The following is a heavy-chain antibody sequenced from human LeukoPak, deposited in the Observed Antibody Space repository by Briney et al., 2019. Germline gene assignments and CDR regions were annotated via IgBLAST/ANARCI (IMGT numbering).Heavy chain of an antibody. CDR2: INPNSGDT. Sequence: ASVKVSCKASGYTFTGYYIHWVRQAPGQGPEWMGWINPNSGDTYYAQMVQGRVTMTRDTSITTAYMELSRLRSDDRAVYYCAREAHGSGTYYSDYWGQGTLVTVSS. CDR3: AREAHGSGTYYSDY. D-gene: IGHD3-10*01. J-gene: IGHJ4*02. CDR1: GYTFTGYY. V-gene: IGHV1-2*02.